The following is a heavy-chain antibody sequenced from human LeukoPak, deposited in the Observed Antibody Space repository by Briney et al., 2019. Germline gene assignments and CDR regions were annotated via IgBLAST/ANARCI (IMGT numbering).Heavy chain of an antibody. V-gene: IGHV3-23*01. CDR1: GFTFSTYA. CDR3: AKQTRYDSPAGGRGFDY. J-gene: IGHJ4*02. Sequence: TGGSLRLSCEASGFTFSTYAMSWVRQAPGKGLEWVSGISGSGSITYYADSVKGRFTISRDNSKNTLFLEMSSLRAEDTAVYYCAKQTRYDSPAGGRGFDYWGQGTLVTVSS. CDR2: ISGSGSIT. D-gene: IGHD3-22*01.